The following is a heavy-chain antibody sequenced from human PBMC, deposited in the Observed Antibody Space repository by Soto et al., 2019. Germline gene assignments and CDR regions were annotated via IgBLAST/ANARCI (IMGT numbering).Heavy chain of an antibody. D-gene: IGHD3-3*01. Sequence: ASVKVSCKTSGHTFTSYAMHWVRQAPGQSLEWVGWINAGSGNAKYSQKFQGRVTITRDTSASTAYMELSSLRSEDTAVYYCAXISLAENYDSKASYYSYGMDVWGQGTTVTVSS. V-gene: IGHV1-3*01. CDR2: INAGSGNA. CDR1: GHTFTSYA. CDR3: AXISLAENYDSKASYYSYGMDV. J-gene: IGHJ6*02.